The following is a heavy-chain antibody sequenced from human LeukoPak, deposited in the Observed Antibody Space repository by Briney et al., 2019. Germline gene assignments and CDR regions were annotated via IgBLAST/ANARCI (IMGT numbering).Heavy chain of an antibody. CDR2: IYTSGST. D-gene: IGHD5/OR15-5a*01. J-gene: IGHJ6*03. CDR1: GGSISSYY. CDR3: ATPLLRGDYYYYYMDV. Sequence: PSETLSLTCTVSGGSISSYYWSWIRQPAGKGLEWIGRIYTSGSTNYNPSLKSRVTMSVDTSKNQFSLKLSSVTAADTAVYYCATPLLRGDYYYYYMDVWGKGTTVTVSS. V-gene: IGHV4-4*07.